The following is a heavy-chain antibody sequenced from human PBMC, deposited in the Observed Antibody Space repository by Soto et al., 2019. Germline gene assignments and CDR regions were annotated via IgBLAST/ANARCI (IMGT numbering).Heavy chain of an antibody. J-gene: IGHJ6*02. V-gene: IGHV4-30-4*01. D-gene: IGHD3-10*01. Sequence: QVQLQESGPGLVKPSQTLSLTCTVSGGSISSGDYYWSWIRQPPGKGLEWIGYIYYSGSTYYNPSLKSRVTISVDTSKNQFSLKLSSVTAADTAGYYCARVGFGELLAHGMDVWGQGTTVTVSS. CDR1: GGSISSGDYY. CDR2: IYYSGST. CDR3: ARVGFGELLAHGMDV.